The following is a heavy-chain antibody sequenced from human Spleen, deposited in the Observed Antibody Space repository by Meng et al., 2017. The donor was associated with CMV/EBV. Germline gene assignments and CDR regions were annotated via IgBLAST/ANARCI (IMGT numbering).Heavy chain of an antibody. Sequence: CKASGYTFTGYYMHWVRQAPGQGLEWMGWTNPNSGGTNYAQKFQGRVTMTRDTSISTAYMELSRLRSDDTAVYYCARAARTLLPFDYWGQGTLVTVSS. CDR1: GYTFTGYY. CDR2: TNPNSGGT. D-gene: IGHD2-15*01. V-gene: IGHV1-2*02. CDR3: ARAARTLLPFDY. J-gene: IGHJ4*02.